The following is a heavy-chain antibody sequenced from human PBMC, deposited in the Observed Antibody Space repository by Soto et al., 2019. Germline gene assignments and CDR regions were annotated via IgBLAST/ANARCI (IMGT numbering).Heavy chain of an antibody. CDR1: GFSLSSTAVG. J-gene: IGHJ4*02. CDR2: IYWDDDK. V-gene: IGHV2-5*02. Sequence: QITLKESGPTLVKPTQTLTLTCTFSGFSLSSTAVGVNWIRQPPGKALEWLALIYWDDDKQYSRSLKSRLTIPKNTANTPVVVTMTDRDPVYTSTYYCAHGSGWLSDYWGQGTLVTVSS. D-gene: IGHD3-22*01. CDR3: AHGSGWLSDY.